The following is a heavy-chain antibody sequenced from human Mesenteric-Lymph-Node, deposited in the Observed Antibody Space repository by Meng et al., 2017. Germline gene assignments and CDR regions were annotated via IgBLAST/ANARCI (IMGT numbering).Heavy chain of an antibody. V-gene: IGHV4-30-4*01. CDR1: GDSISSGEYF. D-gene: IGHD6-19*01. J-gene: IGHJ4*02. Sequence: QVPPQESGPGLVKPSQTLSLTCTVSGDSISSGEYFWSWIRQPPGKGLEWIGYMDYRGSTFYNPSLKSRVTISVDKSKNQFSLKLSSVTAADTAVYYCASFPPPGKQWLVTDYWGQGTLVTVSS. CDR2: MDYRGST. CDR3: ASFPPPGKQWLVTDY.